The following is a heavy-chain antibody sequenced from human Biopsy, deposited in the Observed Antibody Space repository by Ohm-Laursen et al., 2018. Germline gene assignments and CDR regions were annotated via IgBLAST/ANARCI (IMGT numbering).Heavy chain of an antibody. CDR3: ARGRRHCSGTCSRWYFDL. D-gene: IGHD2-2*01. CDR1: GYTFTALS. Sequence: GSSVKVSCKASGYTFTALSVHWLRQAPGQGLEWMGWINPKSGDTDYPQNFLGRVSMTRDTSISTAYMDLSRLRSDDTAVYYCARGRRHCSGTCSRWYFDLWGRGTLVTVSS. J-gene: IGHJ2*01. V-gene: IGHV1-2*02. CDR2: INPKSGDT.